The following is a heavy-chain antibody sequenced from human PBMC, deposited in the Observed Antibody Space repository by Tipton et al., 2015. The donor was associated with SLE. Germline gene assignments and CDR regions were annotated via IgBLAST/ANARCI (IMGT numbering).Heavy chain of an antibody. D-gene: IGHD6-13*01. J-gene: IGHJ4*02. CDR1: GFTFSSYW. V-gene: IGHV3-7*01. Sequence: SLRLSCAASGFTFSSYWMSWVRQAPGKGLEWVANIKQDGSEKYYVDSVKGRFTISRDNAKNSLYLQMNSLRAEDTAVYYCARDRGAAVGGSDCWGQGTLVTVSS. CDR2: IKQDGSEK. CDR3: ARDRGAAVGGSDC.